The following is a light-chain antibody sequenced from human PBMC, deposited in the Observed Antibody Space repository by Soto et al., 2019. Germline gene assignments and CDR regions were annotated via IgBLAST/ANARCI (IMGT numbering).Light chain of an antibody. J-gene: IGKJ5*01. CDR1: QSLVYSDGDTY. Sequence: DVVMTQSPLSLPVTVGQPASISCSSSQSLVYSDGDTYLNWFQQRPGQAPRRLIYKVSNRDSGVPDRISGSGSGTDFTLKISRVEAEDVGVYYCMQGTHWPPITFGQGTRLEIK. CDR2: KVS. V-gene: IGKV2-30*01. CDR3: MQGTHWPPIT.